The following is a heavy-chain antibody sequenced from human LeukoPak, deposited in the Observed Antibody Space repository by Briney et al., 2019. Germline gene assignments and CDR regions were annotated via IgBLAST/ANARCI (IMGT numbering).Heavy chain of an antibody. CDR2: ISANTGKT. CDR1: GYTFTNNA. J-gene: IGHJ4*02. D-gene: IGHD3-22*01. Sequence: GASVKVSCKAPGYTFTNNAISWVRQAPGQGLEWMGWISANTGKTNYAQKFQGRVTMTTDTSTTTAYMELRSLRSGDTAVYYCARNGINTVSDYWGQGTVVTVSS. V-gene: IGHV1-18*01. CDR3: ARNGINTVSDY.